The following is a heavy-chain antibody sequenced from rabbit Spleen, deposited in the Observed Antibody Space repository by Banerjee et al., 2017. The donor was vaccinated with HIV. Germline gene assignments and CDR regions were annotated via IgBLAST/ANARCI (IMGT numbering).Heavy chain of an antibody. Sequence: QSLEESGGDLVKPGASLTLTCTASGFSFSSYWICWVRQAPGKGLEWIACIYAGTSGSTYSAIWAKGRFTCSKTSSTTVTLQMTSLTVADTATYFCARDTGSSFSSYGMDLWGQGTLVTV. CDR1: GFSFSSYW. V-gene: IGHV1S40*01. CDR2: IYAGTSGST. CDR3: ARDTGSSFSSYGMDL. D-gene: IGHD8-1*01. J-gene: IGHJ6*01.